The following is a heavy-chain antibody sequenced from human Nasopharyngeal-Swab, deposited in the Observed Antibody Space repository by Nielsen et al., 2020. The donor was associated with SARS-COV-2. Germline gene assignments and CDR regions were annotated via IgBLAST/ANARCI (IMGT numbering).Heavy chain of an antibody. Sequence: ASVKVSCKASGYTFTRYYMHLVRQAPGQGLEWMGIINPSGCSTSYAQKFQGRVTMTRDTSTSTVYMELSSLRSEDTAVYYCARGPLADCGGDCSNTYYFDYWGQGTLVTVSS. J-gene: IGHJ4*02. CDR2: INPSGCST. V-gene: IGHV1-46*01. CDR1: GYTFTRYY. D-gene: IGHD2-21*02. CDR3: ARGPLADCGGDCSNTYYFDY.